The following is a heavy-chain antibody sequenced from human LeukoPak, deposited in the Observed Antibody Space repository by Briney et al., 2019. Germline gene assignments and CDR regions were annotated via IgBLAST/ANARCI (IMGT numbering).Heavy chain of an antibody. CDR2: IYTSGST. J-gene: IGHJ3*02. V-gene: IGHV4-61*02. CDR3: AKDWGGDAFDI. D-gene: IGHD7-27*01. Sequence: SETLSLTCTVSGGSISSGSYYWSWIRQPAGKGLEWIGRIYTSGSTNYNPSLKSRVTISVDTSKNQFSLKLSSVTAADTAVYYCAKDWGGDAFDIWGQGTVVTVSS. CDR1: GGSISSGSYY.